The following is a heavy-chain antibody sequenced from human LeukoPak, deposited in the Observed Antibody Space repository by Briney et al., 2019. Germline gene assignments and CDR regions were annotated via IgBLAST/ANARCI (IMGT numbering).Heavy chain of an antibody. Sequence: GGSLRLSCAASGFTFSTYPMHWVRQAPGKGLEWVAVVADDGKDKHYVESVEGRFTISRDNSKNTLYLQMNSLRVEDTAVYYCAGDRHIAGAGYYFDYWGQGTLVTVSS. CDR2: VADDGKDK. CDR1: GFTFSTYP. V-gene: IGHV3-30*04. J-gene: IGHJ4*02. CDR3: AGDRHIAGAGYYFDY. D-gene: IGHD6-19*01.